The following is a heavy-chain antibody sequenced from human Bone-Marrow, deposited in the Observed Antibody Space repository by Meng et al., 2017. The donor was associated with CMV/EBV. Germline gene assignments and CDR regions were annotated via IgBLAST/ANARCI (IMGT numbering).Heavy chain of an antibody. CDR3: AKLEYSSSWYLDY. CDR2: ISGSGGST. J-gene: IGHJ4*02. Sequence: GESLKISCAASGFTFSSYAMSWVRQAPGKGLEWVSAISGSGGSTYYADSVKGRFTISRDNSKNTLYLQMNSLSAEDTAVYYCAKLEYSSSWYLDYWGQGTLVTVSS. D-gene: IGHD6-13*01. V-gene: IGHV3-23*01. CDR1: GFTFSSYA.